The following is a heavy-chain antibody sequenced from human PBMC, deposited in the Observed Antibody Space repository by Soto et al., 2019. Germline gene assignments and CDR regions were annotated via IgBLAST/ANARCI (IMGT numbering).Heavy chain of an antibody. D-gene: IGHD2-15*01. J-gene: IGHJ2*01. V-gene: IGHV4-31*03. CDR1: GGSISSGSYY. CDR3: SIFYCSGNPRDLLYFPTRRSSDL. CDR2: IYSTEST. Sequence: SETLSLTCTVSGGSISSGSYYWSWIRQHPGKGLEGIGYIYSTESTNYNPSLKSRLTISVDMSASQFSLKLSSVTVPDTAVYYCSIFYCSGNPRDLLYFPTRRSSDL.